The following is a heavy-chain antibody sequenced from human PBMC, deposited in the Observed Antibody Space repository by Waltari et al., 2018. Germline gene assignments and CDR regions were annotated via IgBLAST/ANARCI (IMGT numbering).Heavy chain of an antibody. Sequence: EMQLLGSGGGLVQPGGSLRLSCAASGFTFNSYSMHWVRRGPGKGLGWVSGLRGSGASTSYADSVKGRLTSSRDNSKNILYLQMNSLRIDDTALYYCAKSPTYSGNSYYFDYWGQGSLVTVSS. J-gene: IGHJ4*02. CDR2: LRGSGAST. V-gene: IGHV3-23*01. CDR3: AKSPTYSGNSYYFDY. CDR1: GFTFNSYS. D-gene: IGHD1-26*01.